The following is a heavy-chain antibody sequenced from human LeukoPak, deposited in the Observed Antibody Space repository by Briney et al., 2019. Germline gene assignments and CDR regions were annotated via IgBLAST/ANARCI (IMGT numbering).Heavy chain of an antibody. D-gene: IGHD6-6*01. Sequence: GSLRLSCAASGFTFSSYGMHWVRQAPGKGPEWVAVIWSDGSNKYYSDSLKGRFTISRDNSKNTLYLQMNSLRADDTAIYYCARDPVENSRSSDLYYFQYWGQGTLVTVSS. CDR3: ARDPVENSRSSDLYYFQY. J-gene: IGHJ4*02. CDR2: IWSDGSNK. CDR1: GFTFSSYG. V-gene: IGHV3-33*08.